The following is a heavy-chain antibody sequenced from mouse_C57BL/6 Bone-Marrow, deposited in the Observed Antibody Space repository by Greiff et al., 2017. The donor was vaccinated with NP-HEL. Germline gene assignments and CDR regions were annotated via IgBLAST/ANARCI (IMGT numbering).Heavy chain of an antibody. CDR1: GYTFTSYW. V-gene: IGHV1-69*01. J-gene: IGHJ4*01. CDR2: IDPSDSYT. CDR3: AREGLITTVVAPMDY. D-gene: IGHD1-1*01. Sequence: QVHVKQPGAELVMPGASVKLSCKASGYTFTSYWMHWVKQRPGQGLEWIGEIDPSDSYTNYNQKFKGKSTLTVDKSSSTAYMQLSSLTSEDSAVYYCAREGLITTVVAPMDYWGQGTSVTVSS.